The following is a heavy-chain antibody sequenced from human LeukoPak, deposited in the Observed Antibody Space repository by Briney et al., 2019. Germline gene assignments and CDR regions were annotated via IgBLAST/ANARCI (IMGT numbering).Heavy chain of an antibody. CDR1: GYTFTSYG. D-gene: IGHD6-13*01. CDR2: ISAYNGNT. CDR3: ARCYSSSWQRLDN. J-gene: IGHJ4*02. Sequence: ASVKVSCKASGYTFTSYGISWVRQAPGQGLEWMGWISAYNGNTNYAQKFQDRVVMTTDRSTSTAYMELRSVRSDDTAVYYCARCYSSSWQRLDNWGQGTLVIVSS. V-gene: IGHV1-18*01.